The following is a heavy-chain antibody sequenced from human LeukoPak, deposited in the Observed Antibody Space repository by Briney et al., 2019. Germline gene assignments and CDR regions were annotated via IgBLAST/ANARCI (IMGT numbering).Heavy chain of an antibody. D-gene: IGHD3-3*01. CDR3: ARCWRGPLDY. CDR2: IYYSGST. CDR1: GDSISSGGYY. Sequence: PSQTLSLTCTVSGDSISSGGYYWSWIRQHPGKGLEWIGYIYYSGSTYYNPSLKSRVTISVDTSKNQFSMKLSSVTAADTAVYYCARCWRGPLDYWGQGTLVTVSS. J-gene: IGHJ4*02. V-gene: IGHV4-31*03.